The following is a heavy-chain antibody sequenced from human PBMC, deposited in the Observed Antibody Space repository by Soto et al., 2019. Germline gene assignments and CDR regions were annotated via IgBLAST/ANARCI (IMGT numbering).Heavy chain of an antibody. V-gene: IGHV4-59*08. CDR3: ARLGRYYQSLDS. Sequence: PAETLSLTCTVSGGSFSPKYWSWIWQSPGKGLEWVGYIYYGGTTSYNPSLKSRVTISLETSKSQFSLRLTSVTAADTAVYYCARLGRYYQSLDSWGPGTLVTVS. CDR1: GGSFSPKY. J-gene: IGHJ5*01. CDR2: IYYGGTT. D-gene: IGHD3-10*01.